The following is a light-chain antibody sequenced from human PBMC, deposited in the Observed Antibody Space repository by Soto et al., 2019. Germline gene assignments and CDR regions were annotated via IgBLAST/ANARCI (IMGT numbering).Light chain of an antibody. V-gene: IGKV3-20*01. J-gene: IGKJ1*01. Sequence: EIVLTQSPGTLSLSPGERATLSCRASQSVSNNYLAWYQHKPGQAPRLLIYGASNRATGIPDRFSGSGSGTDFTLTISRLEPEDFAVYYCQQYGSSGTFGQGTTGDIK. CDR1: QSVSNNY. CDR2: GAS. CDR3: QQYGSSGT.